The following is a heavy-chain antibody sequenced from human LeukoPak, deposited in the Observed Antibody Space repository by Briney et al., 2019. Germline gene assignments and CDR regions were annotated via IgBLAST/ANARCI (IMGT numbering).Heavy chain of an antibody. CDR2: IKQDGSEK. J-gene: IGHJ6*03. CDR3: ARGADCSSTSCYGGHYYYYYMDV. V-gene: IGHV3-7*01. Sequence: GGSLRLPCASSGFIFRTYWMSWVRQAPGKGLEWVANIKQDGSEKYYVDSVKGRFTISRDNAKNSLYLQMNSLRAEDTAVYYCARGADCSSTSCYGGHYYYYYMDVWAKGTTVTVSS. CDR1: GFIFRTYW. D-gene: IGHD2-2*01.